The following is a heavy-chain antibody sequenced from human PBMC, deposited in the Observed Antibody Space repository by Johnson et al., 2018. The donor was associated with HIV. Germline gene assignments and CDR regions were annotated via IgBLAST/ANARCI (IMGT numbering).Heavy chain of an antibody. CDR3: ARDGPWLQSQRDAFDV. CDR2: IKQAGTEH. J-gene: IGHJ3*01. D-gene: IGHD5-24*01. Sequence: EVQLVESGGGVVQPGGSLRLSCAASGFTFSSYWMSWVRQAPGKGLEWVANIKQAGTEHYYVGSVKGRFTISRDNAKNSLYLQMNSLRAEDTAVYYCARDGPWLQSQRDAFDVWGRGTMVTVSS. CDR1: GFTFSSYW. V-gene: IGHV3-7*01.